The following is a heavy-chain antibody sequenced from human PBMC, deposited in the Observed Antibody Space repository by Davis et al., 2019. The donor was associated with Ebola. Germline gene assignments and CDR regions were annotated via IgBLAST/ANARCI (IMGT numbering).Heavy chain of an antibody. V-gene: IGHV4-30-2*01. Sequence: MPSETLSLTCAVSGGSISSGGYSWSWIRQPPGKGLEWIGYIYHSVSTYYNPSLKSRVTISVDRSKNQFSLKLSSVTAADTAVYYCARGKPFGSSFWFDPWGQGTLVTVSS. CDR3: ARGKPFGSSFWFDP. CDR2: IYHSVST. CDR1: GGSISSGGYS. D-gene: IGHD6-13*01. J-gene: IGHJ5*02.